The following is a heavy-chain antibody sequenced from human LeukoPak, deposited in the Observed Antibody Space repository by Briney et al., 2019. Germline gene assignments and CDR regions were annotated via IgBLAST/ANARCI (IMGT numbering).Heavy chain of an antibody. J-gene: IGHJ4*02. CDR2: IYYSGST. V-gene: IGHV4-39*07. CDR3: ARDGSPHFDY. CDR1: GGSISSSSYY. Sequence: PSETLSLTCTVSGGSISSSSYYWGWIRQPPGKGLEWIGSIYYSGSTYYNPSLKSRVTISVDTSKNRFSLKLSSVTAADTAVYYCARDGSPHFDYWGQGTLVTVSS. D-gene: IGHD1-26*01.